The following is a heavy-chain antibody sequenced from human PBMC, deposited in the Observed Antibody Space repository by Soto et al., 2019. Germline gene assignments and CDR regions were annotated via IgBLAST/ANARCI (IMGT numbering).Heavy chain of an antibody. V-gene: IGHV3-15*07. CDR3: TTQRTYSGSYATY. J-gene: IGHJ4*02. CDR1: GFTFSNAW. Sequence: EVQLVESGGGLVKPGGSLRLSCAASGFTFSNAWMKWVRQAPGKGLEWVGRIKSKTDGGTTDYAAPVKGRFTISRDDSKNTLYLQMNSLKTEDTAVYYCTTQRTYSGSYATYWGQGTLVTVSS. CDR2: IKSKTDGGTT. D-gene: IGHD1-26*01.